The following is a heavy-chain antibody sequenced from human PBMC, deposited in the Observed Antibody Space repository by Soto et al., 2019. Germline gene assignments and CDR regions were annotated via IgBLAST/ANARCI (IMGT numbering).Heavy chain of an antibody. Sequence: EVQLLESGGGLVQPGGSLRLSCAASGFTFSSYAMSWVRQAPGKGLEWVSAISGSGGSTYYADSVKGRFTISRDNSKNPLNLTMNSLRAEDTAVYYCSKDGLLLTVAARPPRGQGTLVTVSS. CDR1: GFTFSSYA. CDR3: SKDGLLLTVAARPP. CDR2: ISGSGGST. J-gene: IGHJ5*02. D-gene: IGHD6-6*01. V-gene: IGHV3-23*01.